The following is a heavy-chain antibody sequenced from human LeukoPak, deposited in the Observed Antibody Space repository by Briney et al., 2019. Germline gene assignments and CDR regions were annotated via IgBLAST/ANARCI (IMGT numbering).Heavy chain of an antibody. CDR2: IIPILGIA. D-gene: IGHD1-26*01. V-gene: IGHV1-69*04. CDR1: GGTFSSYA. CDR3: ARDVINSGSFHWWFDP. Sequence: SVTVSCKASGGTFSSYAISWVRQPPGQGLEWMGRIIPILGIANYAQKFQGRVTITADKSTSTAYMELSSLRSEDKAVYYCARDVINSGSFHWWFDPWGQGTLVTVSS. J-gene: IGHJ5*02.